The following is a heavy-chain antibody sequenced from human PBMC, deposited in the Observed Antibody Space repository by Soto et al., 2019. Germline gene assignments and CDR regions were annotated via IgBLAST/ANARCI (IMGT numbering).Heavy chain of an antibody. CDR1: GFTFGDYA. Sequence: GGSLRLSCTASGFTFGDYAMSWVRQAPGKGLEWVGFIRSKGSGGTSEYAASVKGRFTFSRDDSKSIAYLQMNSLKTEDTAVYYCTRDQPITPWGQGTMVTVSS. CDR2: IRSKGSGGTS. CDR3: TRDQPITP. D-gene: IGHD3-10*01. J-gene: IGHJ3*01. V-gene: IGHV3-49*04.